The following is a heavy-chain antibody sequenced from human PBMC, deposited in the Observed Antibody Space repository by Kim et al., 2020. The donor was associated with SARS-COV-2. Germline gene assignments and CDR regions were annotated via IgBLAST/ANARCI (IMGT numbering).Heavy chain of an antibody. Sequence: SETLSLTCTVSGGSISSSNYYWGWIRQPPGKGLEWIGSIYYSGSTYYNPSLKSRVTISVDTSKNQFSLKLSSVTAAETAVYYCARGIAAAGTEEYYYYYGMDVWGQGTTVTVSS. CDR3: ARGIAAAGTEEYYYYYGMDV. CDR1: GGSISSSNYY. D-gene: IGHD6-13*01. J-gene: IGHJ6*02. CDR2: IYYSGST. V-gene: IGHV4-39*01.